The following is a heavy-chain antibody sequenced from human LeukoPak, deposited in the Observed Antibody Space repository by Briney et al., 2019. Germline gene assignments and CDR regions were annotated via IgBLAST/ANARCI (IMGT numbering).Heavy chain of an antibody. D-gene: IGHD3-22*01. J-gene: IGHJ4*02. CDR2: ISAYNGNT. CDR3: ARSPTQIYDSSGYMIDY. CDR1: GYTFTSYG. V-gene: IGHV1-18*01. Sequence: ASVKVSCKASGYTFTSYGISWVRQAPGQGLEWMGWISAYNGNTNYAQKLQGRVTMTTDTSTSTAYMELRSLRSDDPAVYYCARSPTQIYDSSGYMIDYWGQGTLVTVSS.